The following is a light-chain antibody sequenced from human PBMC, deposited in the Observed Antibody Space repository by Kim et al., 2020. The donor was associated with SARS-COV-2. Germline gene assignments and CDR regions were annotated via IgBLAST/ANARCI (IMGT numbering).Light chain of an antibody. CDR2: GAS. Sequence: EIVLTQSPGTLSLSPGERATLSCRASQSVSSSYLAWYQQKPGQAPRLLIYGASSRATGSPDRCSGSGSGTDFTLTISRLEPEDFAVYYCQQYGSSPPSTFGQGTRLEIK. CDR3: QQYGSSPPST. J-gene: IGKJ5*01. V-gene: IGKV3-20*01. CDR1: QSVSSSY.